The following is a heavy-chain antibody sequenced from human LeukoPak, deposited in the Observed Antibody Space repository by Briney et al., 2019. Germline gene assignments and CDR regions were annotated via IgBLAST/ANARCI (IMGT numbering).Heavy chain of an antibody. Sequence: GGSLRLSCAASGFTFSSYAMSWVRQAPGKGLEWVSAIGGSGGSTYYADSVKGRFTISRDNSKNTLYLQMNSLRAEDTAVYYCAKGLRGRYYYDSSGYYFDYWGQGTLVTVPS. CDR1: GFTFSSYA. J-gene: IGHJ4*02. D-gene: IGHD3-22*01. CDR3: AKGLRGRYYYDSSGYYFDY. V-gene: IGHV3-23*01. CDR2: IGGSGGST.